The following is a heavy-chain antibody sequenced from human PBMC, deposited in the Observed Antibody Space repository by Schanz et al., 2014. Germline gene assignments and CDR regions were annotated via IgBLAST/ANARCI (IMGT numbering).Heavy chain of an antibody. CDR1: GFTFSSYA. V-gene: IGHV3-23*01. J-gene: IGHJ4*02. Sequence: EVQLLESGGGLVQPGGSLRLSCAASGFTFSSYAMSWVRQAPGKGLEWVSAISGGGGTTYYADSVKGRFTISRDNAKNSLYLQMNSLRAEDTAVYYCVSVYDSSGYVSFNYWGQGTLVTVSS. CDR2: ISGGGGTT. CDR3: VSVYDSSGYVSFNY. D-gene: IGHD3-22*01.